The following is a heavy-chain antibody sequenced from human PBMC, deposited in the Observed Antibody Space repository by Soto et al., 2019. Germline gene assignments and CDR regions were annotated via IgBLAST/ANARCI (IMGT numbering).Heavy chain of an antibody. CDR2: INPNSGGT. CDR3: AGDQGSTSFDYYYYYGMDV. D-gene: IGHD2-2*01. V-gene: IGHV1-2*04. J-gene: IGHJ6*02. Sequence: ASVKVSCKASGYTFTGYYMHWVRQAPGQGLDWMGWINPNSGGTNSAQKFQGWVTMTRDTSISTAYMELSRLRSDDTAVYYCAGDQGSTSFDYYYYYGMDVGGQGTTVTVSS. CDR1: GYTFTGYY.